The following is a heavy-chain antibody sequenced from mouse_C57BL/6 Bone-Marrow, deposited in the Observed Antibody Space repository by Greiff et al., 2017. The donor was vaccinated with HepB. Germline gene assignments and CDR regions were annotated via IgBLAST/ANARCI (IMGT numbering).Heavy chain of an antibody. CDR2: IYPRSGNT. D-gene: IGHD1-1*01. J-gene: IGHJ3*01. V-gene: IGHV1-81*01. CDR1: GYTFTSYG. CDR3: ARSIYYYGSSFSWFAY. Sequence: VQLQHSGAELARPGASVKLSCKASGYTFTSYGISWVKQRTGQGLEWIGEIYPRSGNTYYNEKFKGKATLTADKSSSTAYMELRSLTSEDSAVYFCARSIYYYGSSFSWFAYWGQGTLVTVSA.